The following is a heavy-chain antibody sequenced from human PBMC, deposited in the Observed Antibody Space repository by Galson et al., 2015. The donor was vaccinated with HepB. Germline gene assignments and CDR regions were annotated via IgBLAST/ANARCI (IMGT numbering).Heavy chain of an antibody. CDR3: ARADLRFLEWLPKYYFDY. Sequence: ETLSLTCTVSGGSISSSSYYWGWIRQPPGKGLEWIGSIYYSGSTYYNPSLKSRVTISVDTSKNQFSLKLSSVTAADTAVYYCARADLRFLEWLPKYYFDYWGQGTLVTVSS. CDR1: GGSISSSSYY. J-gene: IGHJ4*02. V-gene: IGHV4-39*07. CDR2: IYYSGST. D-gene: IGHD3-3*01.